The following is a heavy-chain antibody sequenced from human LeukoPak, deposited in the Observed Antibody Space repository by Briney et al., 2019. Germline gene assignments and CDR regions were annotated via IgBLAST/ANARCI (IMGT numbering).Heavy chain of an antibody. V-gene: IGHV4-30-2*03. Sequence: PSETLSLTCAVSGGSISSGGYSWSWIRQPPGKGLEWIGYIYYSGSTYYNPSLKSRVTISVDTSKNQFSLKLSSVTAADTAVYYCARHLGPIVGAVKVWGQGTMVTVSS. CDR1: GGSISSGGYS. D-gene: IGHD1-26*01. CDR2: IYYSGST. CDR3: ARHLGPIVGAVKV. J-gene: IGHJ3*01.